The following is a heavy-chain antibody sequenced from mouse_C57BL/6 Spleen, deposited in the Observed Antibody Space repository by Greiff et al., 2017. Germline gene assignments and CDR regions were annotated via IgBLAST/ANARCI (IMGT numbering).Heavy chain of an antibody. V-gene: IGHV1-52*01. D-gene: IGHD1-1*01. CDR1: GYTFTSYW. CDR2: IDPSDNET. J-gene: IGHJ1*03. CDR3: ARVDYYGSNWYFDV. Sequence: QVQLQQPGAELVRPGSSVTLSCKASGYTFTSYWLHWVKQRHIQGLEWIGNIDPSDNETHYNQKFKDKAPFTVDKSSSTAYMQLSSRTSEDYAVYYCARVDYYGSNWYFDVWGTGTTVTVSS.